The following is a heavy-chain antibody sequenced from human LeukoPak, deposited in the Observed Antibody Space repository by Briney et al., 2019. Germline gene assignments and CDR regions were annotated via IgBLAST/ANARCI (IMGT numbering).Heavy chain of an antibody. Sequence: PSETLSLTCAVYGGSFSGYYWSWIRQPPEKGLEWIGSIYQSTTYYNPSLRSRVTISVDTSKNQFSLKLTSVSDADTAVYYCASPRQQLVRGAFDIWGQGTMVTVAS. CDR3: ASPRQQLVRGAFDI. CDR2: IYQSTT. D-gene: IGHD6-6*01. V-gene: IGHV4-34*01. CDR1: GGSFSGYY. J-gene: IGHJ3*02.